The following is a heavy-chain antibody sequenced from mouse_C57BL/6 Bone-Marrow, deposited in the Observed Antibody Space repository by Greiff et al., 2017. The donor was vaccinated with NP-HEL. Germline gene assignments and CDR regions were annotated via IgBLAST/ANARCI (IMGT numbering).Heavy chain of an antibody. CDR2: IHPSDSYT. CDR1: GYTFTSYW. Sequence: VQLQQPGAELVMPGASVKLSCKASGYTFTSYWMHWVKQRPGQGLEWIGEIHPSDSYTNYNQKFKGKSTLTVDKSSSTAYMQLSSLTSEDSAVYYCAREAQASYYAMDYWGQGTSVTVSS. D-gene: IGHD3-2*02. V-gene: IGHV1-69*01. CDR3: AREAQASYYAMDY. J-gene: IGHJ4*01.